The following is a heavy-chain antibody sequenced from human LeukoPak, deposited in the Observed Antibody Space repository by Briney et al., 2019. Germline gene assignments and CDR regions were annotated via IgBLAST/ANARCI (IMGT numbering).Heavy chain of an antibody. CDR1: GFTFSSYS. CDR3: ARVVSGSSSYGYYYMDV. J-gene: IGHJ6*03. CDR2: ISSSSSYI. Sequence: TGGSLRLSXAASGFTFSSYSMNWVRQAPGKGLEWVSSISSSSSYIYYADSVKGRFTISRDNAKNSLYLQMNSLRAEDTAVYYCARVVSGSSSYGYYYMDVWGKGTTVTVSS. V-gene: IGHV3-21*01. D-gene: IGHD6-6*01.